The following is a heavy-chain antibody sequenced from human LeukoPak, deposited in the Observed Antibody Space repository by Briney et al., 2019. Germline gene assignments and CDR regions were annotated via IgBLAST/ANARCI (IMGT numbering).Heavy chain of an antibody. D-gene: IGHD2-2*01. V-gene: IGHV1-8*01. CDR3: AREIGSSTSCYGGYYYYMDV. CDR1: GYTFTSYD. Sequence: ASVKVSCKASGYTFTSYDINWVRQATGQGLEWMGWMNPNSGNTGYAQKFQGRVTMTRNTSISTAYMELSSLRSEDTAVYYCAREIGSSTSCYGGYYYYMDVWGKGTTVTVSS. CDR2: MNPNSGNT. J-gene: IGHJ6*03.